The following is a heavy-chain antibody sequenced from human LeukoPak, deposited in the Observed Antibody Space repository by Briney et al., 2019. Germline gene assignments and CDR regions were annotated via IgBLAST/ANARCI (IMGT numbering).Heavy chain of an antibody. CDR1: GGTFSCYA. Sequence: SCKASGGTFSCYAMHWVRQAPGKGLEWVAVISYDGNNKYYADSVKGRFTISRDNSKNTLYLQMNSLRAEDTAVYYCARSRRRELLGTYFDYWGQGTLVTVSS. J-gene: IGHJ4*02. CDR3: ARSRRRELLGTYFDY. D-gene: IGHD3-10*01. V-gene: IGHV3-30*04. CDR2: ISYDGNNK.